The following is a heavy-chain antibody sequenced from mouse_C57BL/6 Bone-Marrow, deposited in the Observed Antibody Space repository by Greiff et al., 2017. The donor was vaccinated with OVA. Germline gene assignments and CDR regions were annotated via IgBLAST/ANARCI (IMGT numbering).Heavy chain of an antibody. CDR3: ASPDYYGSRDFDY. Sequence: VQLQQPGAELVKPGASVKLSCKASGYTFTSYWMPWVKQRPGQGLEWIGMIHPNSGSTNYNQKFKSKATLTVDKSSSTAYMQLSSLTSEASAVYYCASPDYYGSRDFDYWGQGTTLTVSA. CDR1: GYTFTSYW. D-gene: IGHD1-1*01. J-gene: IGHJ2*01. V-gene: IGHV1-64*01. CDR2: IHPNSGST.